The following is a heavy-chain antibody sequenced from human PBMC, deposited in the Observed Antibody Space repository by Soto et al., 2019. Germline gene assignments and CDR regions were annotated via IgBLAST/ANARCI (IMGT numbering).Heavy chain of an antibody. V-gene: IGHV4-31*03. D-gene: IGHD3-22*01. CDR1: GGSVSSGGYY. CDR3: ARGDYDSSGYPFDY. J-gene: IGHJ4*02. CDR2: IYYSGST. Sequence: QVQLQESGPGLVKPSQTLSLTYTVSGGSVSSGGYYWSCIRQHPGKGLEWIGYIYYSGSTYYNPSLKGRVTISVDTSKNQFSLKLSSVTAADTAVYYCARGDYDSSGYPFDYWGQGTLVTVSS.